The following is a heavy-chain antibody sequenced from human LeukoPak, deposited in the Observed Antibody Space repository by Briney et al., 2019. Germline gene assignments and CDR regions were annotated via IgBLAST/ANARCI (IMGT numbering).Heavy chain of an antibody. Sequence: SETLSLTCPVSNGSFSLYYWAGIRPPPGKGLDWMGEIDHSGDTNYNPSLQSRLTMSVDTTKEQFSLRLNSVTAADTAIYFCARGPPNGYSYGPFEYWGQGVLVIVSS. CDR3: ARGPPNGYSYGPFEY. CDR2: IDHSGDT. J-gene: IGHJ4*02. CDR1: NGSFSLYY. V-gene: IGHV4-34*01. D-gene: IGHD5-18*01.